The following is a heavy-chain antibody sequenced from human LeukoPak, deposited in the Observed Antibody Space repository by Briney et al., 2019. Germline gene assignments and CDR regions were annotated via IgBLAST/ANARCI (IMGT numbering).Heavy chain of an antibody. CDR3: ARVGGDYSYYYYYMDV. CDR1: GGSISSYY. V-gene: IGHV4-59*01. CDR2: IYYSGST. Sequence: SETLSLTCTVSGGSISSYYWSWIRQPPGKGLEWIGYIYYSGSTNYNPSLKSRVTISVDTSKNQFSLKLSSVTAADTAVYYCARVGGDYSYYYYYMDVWGKGTTVTVSS. D-gene: IGHD4-17*01. J-gene: IGHJ6*03.